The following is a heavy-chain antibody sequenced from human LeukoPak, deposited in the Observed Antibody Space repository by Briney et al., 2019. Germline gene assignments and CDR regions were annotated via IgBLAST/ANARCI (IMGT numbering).Heavy chain of an antibody. D-gene: IGHD3-9*01. J-gene: IGHJ4*02. CDR3: AREYDILTGGFDY. Sequence: GGSLRLSCAASGLTFSNYAMSWVRQAPGKGLEWVSSISSSPTYIYYADSMKGRFTISRDNAKNSLYLQMNSLRDEDTAVYYCAREYDILTGGFDYWGQGTLVIVSS. V-gene: IGHV3-21*06. CDR1: GLTFSNYA. CDR2: ISSSPTYI.